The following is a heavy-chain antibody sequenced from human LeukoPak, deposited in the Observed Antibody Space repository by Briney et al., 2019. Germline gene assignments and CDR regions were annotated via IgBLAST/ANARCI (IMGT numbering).Heavy chain of an antibody. V-gene: IGHV1-18*01. D-gene: IGHD3-22*01. Sequence: ASVKVSCKASGYTFTSYGISWVRQAPGQGLEWMGWISAYNSNTNYAQKLQGRVTMTTDTSTSTAYMELRSLRSDDTAVYYCARGTPPSYYYDSSGYYYSFDYWGQGTPVTVSS. CDR3: ARGTPPSYYYDSSGYYYSFDY. CDR1: GYTFTSYG. J-gene: IGHJ4*02. CDR2: ISAYNSNT.